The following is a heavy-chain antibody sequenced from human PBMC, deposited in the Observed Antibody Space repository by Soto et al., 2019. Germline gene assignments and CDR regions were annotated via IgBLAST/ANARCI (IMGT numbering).Heavy chain of an antibody. CDR3: ARKVNYYGSGSYRHYNWFDP. Sequence: SETLSLTCTVSGGSVSSGSYYWSWIRQSPGKGLEWIGYIYYSGSTNYNPSLKSRVTISVDTSKNQFSLKLSSVTAADTAVYYCARKVNYYGSGSYRHYNWFDPWGQGTLVTVSS. V-gene: IGHV4-61*01. CDR2: IYYSGST. CDR1: GGSVSSGSYY. J-gene: IGHJ5*02. D-gene: IGHD3-10*01.